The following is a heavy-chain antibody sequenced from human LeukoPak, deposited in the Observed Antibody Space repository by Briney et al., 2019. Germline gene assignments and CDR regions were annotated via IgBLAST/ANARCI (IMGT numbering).Heavy chain of an antibody. V-gene: IGHV3-23*01. J-gene: IGHJ5*02. CDR1: GFSFRNYA. CDR2: ISGSGGST. D-gene: IGHD1-7*01. Sequence: QAGGSLRLSCAASGFSFRNYAVSWVRQAPGKGLEWVSAISGSGGSTYYADSVKGRFTISRDNSKNTLYLQMNSLRAEDTAVYYCAKERGPYNWNYFDWFDPWGQGTLVTVSS. CDR3: AKERGPYNWNYFDWFDP.